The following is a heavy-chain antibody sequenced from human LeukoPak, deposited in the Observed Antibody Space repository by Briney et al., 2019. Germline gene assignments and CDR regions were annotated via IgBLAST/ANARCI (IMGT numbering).Heavy chain of an antibody. V-gene: IGHV3-7*04. CDR2: MRQDGNEK. J-gene: IGHJ6*03. CDR3: ARVGRYDILTGYYSYYYYYMDV. D-gene: IGHD3-9*01. CDR1: GFTFSSYW. Sequence: GGSLRLSCVASGFTFSSYWMTWVRQAPGKGLEWVANMRQDGNEKYYVDSVRGRFTISRDNAKNSLYLQMNSLRAEDTAVYYCARVGRYDILTGYYSYYYYYMDVWGKGTTVTISS.